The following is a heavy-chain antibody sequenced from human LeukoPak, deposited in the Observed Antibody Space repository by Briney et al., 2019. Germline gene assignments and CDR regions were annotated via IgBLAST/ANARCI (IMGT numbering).Heavy chain of an antibody. Sequence: SQTLSHTCTVSGVSISSYYWSWIRQPPGKGLQWIGSIYYSGSTNYNPSLMSRVTISIDTSKNHVSLKLNSVTAVDAAVYFCAKGRWNGMDVWGRGTTDTVSS. CDR3: AKGRWNGMDV. J-gene: IGHJ6*02. D-gene: IGHD4-23*01. CDR2: IYYSGST. CDR1: GVSISSYY. V-gene: IGHV4-59*01.